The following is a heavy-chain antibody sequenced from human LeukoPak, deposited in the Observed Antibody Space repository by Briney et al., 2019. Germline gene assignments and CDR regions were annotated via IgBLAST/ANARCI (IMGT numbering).Heavy chain of an antibody. CDR1: GYSFTSYW. CDR3: ARQIGYCTNGVCDDY. CDR2: IYPGDSDT. Sequence: PGESLKISCKGSGYSFTSYWIGCVRQMPGKGLEWMGSIYPGDSDTRYSPSFQGQVTISADKSISTAYLQWSSLKASDTAMYYCARQIGYCTNGVCDDYWGQGTLVTVSS. J-gene: IGHJ4*02. V-gene: IGHV5-51*01. D-gene: IGHD2-8*01.